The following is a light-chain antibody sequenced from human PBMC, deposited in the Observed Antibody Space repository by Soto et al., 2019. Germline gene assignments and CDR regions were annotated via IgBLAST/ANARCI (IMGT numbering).Light chain of an antibody. CDR1: QSLLHSNGYNY. J-gene: IGKJ1*01. CDR3: QQFYSSPPT. CDR2: WAS. Sequence: IVMTQSPLSLPFTPLDPSSISCRSSQSLLHSNGYNYLAWYQQKPGQPPKLLIYWASTRESGVPDRFSGSGSGTDFTLTISSLQAEDVAVYYCQQFYSSPPTFGQGTKVDIK. V-gene: IGKV4-1*01.